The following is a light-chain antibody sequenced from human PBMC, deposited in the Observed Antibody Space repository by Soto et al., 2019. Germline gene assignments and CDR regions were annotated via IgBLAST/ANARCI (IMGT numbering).Light chain of an antibody. CDR3: QQSYSTPWT. CDR1: RTIAWY. V-gene: IGKV1-39*01. Sequence: DIQMTQSPSFLSASVGDRVTTTCRANRTIAWYLNWYQQKPGKAPDLLIFDASRLRSGVPSRFSGSGSGTDFTLTISSLQPEDFATYCCQQSYSTPWTFGQGTKVEIK. J-gene: IGKJ1*01. CDR2: DAS.